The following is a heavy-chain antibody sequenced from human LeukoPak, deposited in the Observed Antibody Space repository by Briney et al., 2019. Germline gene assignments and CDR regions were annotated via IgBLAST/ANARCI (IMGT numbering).Heavy chain of an antibody. CDR3: ARGYNYGHHFDY. CDR1: GFTVSTNY. V-gene: IGHV3-53*01. Sequence: GGSLRLSCAASGFTVSTNYINWVRQAPGKGLEWLSVLYSGGSAVYADYVRGRFTISRDNSKNTLHLQMNRLRAEDTAVYYCARGYNYGHHFDYWGQGTLVTVYS. CDR2: LYSGGSA. D-gene: IGHD5-18*01. J-gene: IGHJ4*02.